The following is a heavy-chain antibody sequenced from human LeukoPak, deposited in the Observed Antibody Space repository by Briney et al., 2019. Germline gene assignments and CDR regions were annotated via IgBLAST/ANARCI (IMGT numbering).Heavy chain of an antibody. D-gene: IGHD1-26*01. CDR3: ARVSGSYGFQYGED. V-gene: IGHV1-2*02. J-gene: IGHJ4*02. Sequence: GASVTVSCKASGYTFTGYYMHWVRQAPGQGLEGMGWINPNSGGTNYAQKFQGRVTMTRDTSISTAYMELSRLRSDDTAVYYCARVSGSYGFQYGEDWGQGTLVTVSS. CDR1: GYTFTGYY. CDR2: INPNSGGT.